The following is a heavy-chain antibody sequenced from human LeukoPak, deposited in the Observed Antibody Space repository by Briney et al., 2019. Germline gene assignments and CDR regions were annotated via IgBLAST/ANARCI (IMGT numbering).Heavy chain of an antibody. CDR3: VRSYASSWYWNWFDP. D-gene: IGHD6-13*01. CDR1: SGSISSQY. CDR2: IYYSGST. V-gene: IGHV4-59*08. Sequence: SETLSLTCTISSGSISSQYWTWIRQSPGKGLEWIGYIYYSGSTFYNPSLKSRVTISVDTSKNQFSRRLSSVTAADTAVYYCVRSYASSWYWNWFDPWGQGTLVTVSS. J-gene: IGHJ5*02.